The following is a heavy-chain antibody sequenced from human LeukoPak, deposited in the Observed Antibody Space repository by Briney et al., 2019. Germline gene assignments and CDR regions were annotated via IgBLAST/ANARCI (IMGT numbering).Heavy chain of an antibody. J-gene: IGHJ4*02. CDR1: GFTFSSYS. V-gene: IGHV3-48*01. D-gene: IGHD4-17*01. Sequence: GGSLRLSCAASGFTFSSYSMNWVRQAPGKGLEWVSYISSSSSTIYYADSVKGRFTISRDNAKNSLYLQMNSLRAKDTAVYYCASGATVTFFDYWGQGTLVTVSS. CDR2: ISSSSSTI. CDR3: ASGATVTFFDY.